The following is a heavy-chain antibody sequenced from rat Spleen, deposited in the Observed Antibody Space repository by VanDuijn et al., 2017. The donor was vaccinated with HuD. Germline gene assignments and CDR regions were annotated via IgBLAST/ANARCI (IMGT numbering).Heavy chain of an antibody. Sequence: EVKLVESGGGLVQPGRCLKLTCAASGFNFNDYWMGWVRQGPGKGLEWIGEINKDSSKMKNSPSLKDKITISRDNAQNTLYLQMNKLGSEDTAIYYCARREYGGFFGYFDYWGQGVMVTVSS. V-gene: IGHV4-2*01. CDR2: INKDSSKM. J-gene: IGHJ2*01. D-gene: IGHD1-11*01. CDR3: ARREYGGFFGYFDY. CDR1: GFNFNDYW.